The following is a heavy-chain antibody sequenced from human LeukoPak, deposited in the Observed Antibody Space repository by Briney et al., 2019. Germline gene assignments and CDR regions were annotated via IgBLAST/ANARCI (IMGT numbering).Heavy chain of an antibody. CDR2: FIPNSGGT. CDR1: GYTFTDYY. V-gene: IGHV1-2*02. J-gene: IGHJ4*02. CDR3: ASWGLINSNNWSYYFDF. D-gene: IGHD6-13*01. Sequence: EASVKVSCKSSGYTFTDYYMHWVRQAPGQGLEWMGWFIPNSGGTNYAQKFQGRVTMTRDTSISTAYMELSRLRSDDTAVYFCASWGLINSNNWSYYFDFWGQGTLVTVSS.